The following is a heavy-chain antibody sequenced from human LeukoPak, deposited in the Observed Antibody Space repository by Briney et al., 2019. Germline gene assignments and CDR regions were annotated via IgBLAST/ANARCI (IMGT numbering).Heavy chain of an antibody. Sequence: GGSLRLSCAASGFTFSDYYMSWIRQAPGKGLEWVSYISSSGSTIYYADSVKGRFNISRDNAKNSLYLQMNSLRAEDTAVYYCARDLAPYCSGGRCSTFDSWGQGTLVTVSS. CDR1: GFTFSDYY. V-gene: IGHV3-11*04. J-gene: IGHJ4*02. CDR2: ISSSGSTI. CDR3: ARDLAPYCSGGRCSTFDS. D-gene: IGHD2-15*01.